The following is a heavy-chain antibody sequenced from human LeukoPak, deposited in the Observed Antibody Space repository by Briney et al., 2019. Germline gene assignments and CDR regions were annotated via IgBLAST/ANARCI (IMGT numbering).Heavy chain of an antibody. CDR1: GFTFGDYA. V-gene: IGHV3-49*04. CDR3: TRDRSWFGEPHSPYYYYYYMDV. J-gene: IGHJ6*03. Sequence: GRSLRLSCTASGFTFGDYAMSWVRQAPGRGLEWVGFIRSKAYGGTTEYAASVKGRFTISRDDSKSIAYLQMNSLKTEDTAVYYCTRDRSWFGEPHSPYYYYYYMDVWGKGTTVTVSS. CDR2: IRSKAYGGTT. D-gene: IGHD3-10*01.